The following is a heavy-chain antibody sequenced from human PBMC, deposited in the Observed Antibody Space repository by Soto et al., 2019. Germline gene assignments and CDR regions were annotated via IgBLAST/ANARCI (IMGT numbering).Heavy chain of an antibody. CDR2: IYYSGST. J-gene: IGHJ3*02. Sequence: SETLSLTCTVSGGSISSSSYYWGWIRQPPGKGLDWIGSIYYSGSTYYNPSLKSRVTISVDTSKNRFSLKLSSVTAADTAVYYCARGRDYCTNGVCHPGLAFDIWGQGTMVTVSS. D-gene: IGHD2-8*01. CDR1: GGSISSSSYY. V-gene: IGHV4-39*01. CDR3: ARGRDYCTNGVCHPGLAFDI.